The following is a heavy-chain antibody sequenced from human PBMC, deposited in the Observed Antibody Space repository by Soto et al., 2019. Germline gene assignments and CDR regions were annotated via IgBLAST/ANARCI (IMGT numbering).Heavy chain of an antibody. V-gene: IGHV1-18*01. Sequence: QVQLVQSGAEVKKPGASVKVSCKASGYTFTSYGISWVRQAPGQGLEWMGWISAYNGNTNYAQKLKGRVTMTTGTSTSTAYMELRSLRSDDTAVYYCARALAVADPNYAFDIWGQGTMVTVSS. CDR1: GYTFTSYG. D-gene: IGHD6-19*01. J-gene: IGHJ3*02. CDR2: ISAYNGNT. CDR3: ARALAVADPNYAFDI.